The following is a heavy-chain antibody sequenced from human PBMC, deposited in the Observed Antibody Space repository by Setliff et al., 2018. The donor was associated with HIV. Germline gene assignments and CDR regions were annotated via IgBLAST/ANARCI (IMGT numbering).Heavy chain of an antibody. Sequence: SETLSLTCTVSSDSISSSYWTWIRQPPGQGLEWIGYVHHSGSTKYNASLRSRVTMSVDTSRNLLSLTLRSVTAADTAVYYCASAGPYCGDDCPYNWLTPWGQGTLVTVS. CDR2: VHHSGST. V-gene: IGHV4-59*01. CDR3: ASAGPYCGDDCPYNWLTP. CDR1: SDSISSSY. J-gene: IGHJ5*02. D-gene: IGHD2-21*02.